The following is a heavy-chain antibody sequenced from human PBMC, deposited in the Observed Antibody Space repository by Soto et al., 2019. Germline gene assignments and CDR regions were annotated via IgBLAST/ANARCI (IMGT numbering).Heavy chain of an antibody. CDR2: IIPIFGTA. J-gene: IGHJ3*02. V-gene: IGHV1-69*01. D-gene: IGHD6-6*01. Sequence: QVQLVQSGAEVKKPGSSVKVSCKASGGTFSSYAISWVRQATGQGLEWMGVIIPIFGTANYAQKFQGRVTITADESTSTAYMEMSSLRYEDTAVYSCARDRVAARRISAFDIWGQGTMVNVSS. CDR1: GGTFSSYA. CDR3: ARDRVAARRISAFDI.